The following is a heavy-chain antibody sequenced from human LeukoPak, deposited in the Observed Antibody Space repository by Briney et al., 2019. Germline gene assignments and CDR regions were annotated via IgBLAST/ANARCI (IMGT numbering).Heavy chain of an antibody. CDR1: GFTLSSHA. J-gene: IGHJ4*02. Sequence: GGSLSLSCAASGFTLSSHAMSWVRQAPGKGLEWVSTISGSGVSTHYADSVKGRFTVSRDTSQNTLYLQMNSLRAEDMAVYYCAKGLAAADYYFDYWGQGAVVTVSS. D-gene: IGHD6-13*01. CDR3: AKGLAAADYYFDY. V-gene: IGHV3-23*01. CDR2: ISGSGVST.